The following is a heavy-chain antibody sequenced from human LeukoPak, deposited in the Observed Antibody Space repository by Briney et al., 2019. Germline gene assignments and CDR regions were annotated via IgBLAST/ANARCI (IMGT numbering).Heavy chain of an antibody. Sequence: GESLKISCKGSGYSFTSYWIGWVRQMPGKGLEWMGIIYPGDSDARYSPSFQGQVTISADKSISTAYLQWSSLKASDTAMYYCARMPLGYCSGGSCRALYYFDYWGQGTLVTVSS. CDR2: IYPGDSDA. V-gene: IGHV5-51*01. CDR1: GYSFTSYW. J-gene: IGHJ4*02. CDR3: ARMPLGYCSGGSCRALYYFDY. D-gene: IGHD2-15*01.